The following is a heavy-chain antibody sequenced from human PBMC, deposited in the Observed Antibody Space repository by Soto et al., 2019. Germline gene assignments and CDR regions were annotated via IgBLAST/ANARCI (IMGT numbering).Heavy chain of an antibody. CDR2: ISGSGGST. J-gene: IGHJ3*02. Sequence: GGSLRLSCAASGFTFSSYAMSWVRQAPGKGLEWVSAISGSGGSTFYSDSVKGRFTISRDNSKNTLYLQMNSLRAEDTAVYYCAEVTALNDAFDIWGQGTMVTVSS. V-gene: IGHV3-23*01. D-gene: IGHD2-21*02. CDR1: GFTFSSYA. CDR3: AEVTALNDAFDI.